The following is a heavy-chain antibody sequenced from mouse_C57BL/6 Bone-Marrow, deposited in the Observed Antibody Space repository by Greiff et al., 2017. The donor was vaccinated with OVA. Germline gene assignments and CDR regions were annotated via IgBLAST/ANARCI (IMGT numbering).Heavy chain of an antibody. Sequence: VQGVESGAELVKPGASVKLSCKASGYTFTEYTIHWVKQRSGQGLEWIGWFYPGGGSIKYNEKFKDKATLTADKSSSTVYMEVSSLTSEDSAVYFCARHEDRNWAWFAYWGQGTLVTVSA. D-gene: IGHD4-1*01. CDR2: FYPGGGSI. V-gene: IGHV1-62-2*01. CDR1: GYTFTEYT. CDR3: ARHEDRNWAWFAY. J-gene: IGHJ3*01.